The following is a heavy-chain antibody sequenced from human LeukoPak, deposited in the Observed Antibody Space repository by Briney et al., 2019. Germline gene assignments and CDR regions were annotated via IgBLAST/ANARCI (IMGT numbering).Heavy chain of an antibody. CDR3: ARALGLLWFGDLPDYFDY. CDR2: IKQDGSEK. CDR1: GFTFSSYW. Sequence: PGGSLRLSCAASGFTFSSYWMSWVRQAPGKGLEWVANIKQDGSEKYYVDSVKGRFTISRDNAKNSLYLQMNSLRAEDTAVYYCARALGLLWFGDLPDYFDYWGQGTLVTVSS. J-gene: IGHJ4*02. V-gene: IGHV3-7*01. D-gene: IGHD3-10*01.